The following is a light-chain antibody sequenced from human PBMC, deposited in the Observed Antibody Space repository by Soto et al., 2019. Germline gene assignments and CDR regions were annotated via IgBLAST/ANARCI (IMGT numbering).Light chain of an antibody. J-gene: IGKJ2*01. CDR1: QSISSW. V-gene: IGKV1-5*01. Sequence: DIQMTQSPSTLSASVGDRVTITCRASQSISSWLAWYQQKPGKAPKLLIYDASSLESGVPSRFSGSESGTEFTLTISSLQPDDFATYYCQQYISYPYTFGRGTKLEIK. CDR2: DAS. CDR3: QQYISYPYT.